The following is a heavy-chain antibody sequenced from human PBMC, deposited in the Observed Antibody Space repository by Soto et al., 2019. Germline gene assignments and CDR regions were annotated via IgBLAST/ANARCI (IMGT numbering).Heavy chain of an antibody. Sequence: GGSLRLSCAASGFTFSSYAMSWVRQAPGKGLEWVSAISGSGGSTYYADSVKGRFTISRDNSKNTLYLQMNSLRAEDTAVYYCAKHPSVTMVRGVIFFDYWGQGTLVTVSS. D-gene: IGHD3-10*01. CDR1: GFTFSSYA. V-gene: IGHV3-23*01. CDR2: ISGSGGST. J-gene: IGHJ4*02. CDR3: AKHPSVTMVRGVIFFDY.